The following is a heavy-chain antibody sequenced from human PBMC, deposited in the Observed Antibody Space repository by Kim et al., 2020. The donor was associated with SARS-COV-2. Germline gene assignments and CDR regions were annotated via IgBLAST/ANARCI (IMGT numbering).Heavy chain of an antibody. CDR3: VSNEGPGHHYFYGIDV. CDR2: IGLAGNT. Sequence: GGSLRLSCAASGFTFSSYDMHWVRQATGKGLEWVSAIGLAGNTYYAGSVKGRFTISRDDAKDSLYLQLNDLRTGDTAVYYCVSNEGPGHHYFYGIDVWGQGSKGTVS. CDR1: GFTFSSYD. D-gene: IGHD1-1*01. J-gene: IGHJ6*02. V-gene: IGHV3-13*01.